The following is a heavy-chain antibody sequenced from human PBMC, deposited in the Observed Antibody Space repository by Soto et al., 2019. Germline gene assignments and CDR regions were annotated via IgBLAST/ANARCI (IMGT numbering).Heavy chain of an antibody. V-gene: IGHV1-18*01. Sequence: QVQLVQSGAEVKKPGASVRVSCKASGYSFTTYGVTWVRQAPGQGLEWMGWISTCNGDTRVAQQHQGRVTLTTDTSTNAAHMELRSLRSDDTAIYYCARTEGRSTRGDYWGQGTLVTVSS. CDR3: ARTEGRSTRGDY. CDR1: GYSFTTYG. D-gene: IGHD2-8*01. CDR2: ISTCNGDT. J-gene: IGHJ4*02.